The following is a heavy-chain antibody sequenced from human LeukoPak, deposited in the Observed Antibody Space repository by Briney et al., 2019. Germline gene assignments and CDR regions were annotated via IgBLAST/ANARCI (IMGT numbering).Heavy chain of an antibody. Sequence: GSLRLSCAASGFTFSSYDMHWVRQATGKGLEWVSAIGTAGDTYYPGSVKGRFTISRENAKNSLYLQMNSLRAGDTAVYYCARGGIAVARGAFDIWGQGTMVTVSS. CDR1: GFTFSSYD. CDR3: ARGGIAVARGAFDI. CDR2: IGTAGDT. J-gene: IGHJ3*02. V-gene: IGHV3-13*01. D-gene: IGHD6-19*01.